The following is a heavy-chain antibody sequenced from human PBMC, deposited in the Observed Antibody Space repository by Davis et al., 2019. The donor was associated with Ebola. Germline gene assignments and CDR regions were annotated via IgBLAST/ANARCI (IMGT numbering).Heavy chain of an antibody. V-gene: IGHV4-34*01. Sequence: MPSETLSLTCAVYGGSFSGYYWSWIRQPPGKGLEWIGEINHSGRTNYNPSLKSRVTISVDKSKNQFSLKLSSVTATDTAVYYCARTTVVIRYYFYYWGQGTLVTVSS. D-gene: IGHD4-23*01. CDR2: INHSGRT. CDR3: ARTTVVIRYYFYY. CDR1: GGSFSGYY. J-gene: IGHJ4*02.